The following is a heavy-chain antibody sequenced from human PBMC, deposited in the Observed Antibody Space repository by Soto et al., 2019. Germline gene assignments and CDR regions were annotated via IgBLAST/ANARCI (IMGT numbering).Heavy chain of an antibody. J-gene: IGHJ6*02. V-gene: IGHV3-30*18. CDR2: ISYDGSNK. CDR1: GFTFSSYG. D-gene: IGHD3-9*01. Sequence: PGGSLRLSCAASGFTFSSYGMHWVRQAPGKGLEWVAVISYDGSNKYYAETVKGRFTISRDNSKNKLYLQMNSLRAEDTAVYYCAKEGQYYDILTGYRSYYGMDVWGQGTTVTVSS. CDR3: AKEGQYYDILTGYRSYYGMDV.